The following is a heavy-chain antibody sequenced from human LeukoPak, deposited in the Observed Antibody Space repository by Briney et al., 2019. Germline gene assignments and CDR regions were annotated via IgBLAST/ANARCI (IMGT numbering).Heavy chain of an antibody. J-gene: IGHJ4*02. CDR3: ARATVSGRFDR. CDR2: VYSSGSA. Sequence: SETLPLTCAVSGGSMDNYYWNWIRQSPGKGLEWIAYVYSSGSANYNPSLKSRVSISGDRAKNQFSMNLKSVTAEDTAVYYCARATVSGRFDRWGQGTLVTVSS. V-gene: IGHV4-59*01. D-gene: IGHD5/OR15-5a*01. CDR1: GGSMDNYY.